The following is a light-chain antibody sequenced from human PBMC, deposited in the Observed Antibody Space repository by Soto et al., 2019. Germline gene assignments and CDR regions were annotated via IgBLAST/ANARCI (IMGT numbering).Light chain of an antibody. CDR3: QQSFSNPLT. V-gene: IGKV4-1*01. CDR2: AAS. Sequence: DIVMTQSPDSLAVSLGERATINCKSSQSVLNRSYNKNYLAWYQQRPGKAPKLLIYAASSLQSGVPSRFSGSGSGTDFSLTISDLQPEDFASYYCQQSFSNPLTFGGGTKVEIK. J-gene: IGKJ4*01. CDR1: QSVLNRSYNKNY.